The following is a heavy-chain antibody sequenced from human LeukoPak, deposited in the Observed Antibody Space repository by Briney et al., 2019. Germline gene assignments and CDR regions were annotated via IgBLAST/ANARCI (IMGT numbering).Heavy chain of an antibody. CDR1: GFRFSIYD. CDR3: ARDLHYYVAMDV. J-gene: IGHJ6*02. CDR2: VISNVGST. D-gene: IGHD3-10*02. Sequence: GGSLTLSCAASGFRFSIYDMTWVRQAPGEGLEWVSAVISNVGSTYYADSVKGRFAISRDNSKTTLFLQLNSLRAEDTALYYCARDLHYYVAMDVWGQGTTVTVSS. V-gene: IGHV3-23*01.